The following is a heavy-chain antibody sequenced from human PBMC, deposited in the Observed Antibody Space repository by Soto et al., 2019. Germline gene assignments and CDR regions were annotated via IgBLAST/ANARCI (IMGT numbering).Heavy chain of an antibody. Sequence: QVQLQQWGAGLLKPSETLSLTCAVYGGSFSGYYWSWIRQPPGKGLEWIGEINHSGSTNYNPSLKSRVTISVDTAKNQCSLKLSSVTAADTAVYYCARAPIRISITIFGVVIIGDAFDIWGQGTMVTVSS. J-gene: IGHJ3*02. D-gene: IGHD3-3*01. CDR1: GGSFSGYY. CDR2: INHSGST. CDR3: ARAPIRISITIFGVVIIGDAFDI. V-gene: IGHV4-34*01.